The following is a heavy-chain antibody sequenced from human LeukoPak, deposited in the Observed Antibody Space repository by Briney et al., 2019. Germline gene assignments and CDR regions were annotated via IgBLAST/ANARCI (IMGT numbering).Heavy chain of an antibody. D-gene: IGHD6-19*01. CDR3: ARKVAAPDY. CDR2: ISGGGVST. CDR1: AFTFSIYG. Sequence: TGGSLRLSCAASAFTFSIYGMSWVRQAPEKGLQWVSAISGGGVSTYYADSVRGRFTISRDNSKNTLYLQMNSLRAEDTAVYYCARKVAAPDYWGQGTLVTVSS. J-gene: IGHJ4*02. V-gene: IGHV3-23*01.